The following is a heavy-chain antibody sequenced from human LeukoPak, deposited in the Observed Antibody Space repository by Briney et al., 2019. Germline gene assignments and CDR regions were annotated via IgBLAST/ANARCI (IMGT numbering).Heavy chain of an antibody. V-gene: IGHV1-69*06. CDR3: ASDLAYCGGDCYPGGDY. Sequence: SVKVSCKASGGTFSSYAISWVRQAPGQGLEWMGRIIPIFGTANYAPKFQGRVTNTADKSTSTAYMELSSLRSEHTAVYYCASDLAYCGGDCYPGGDYWGQGTLVTVSS. D-gene: IGHD2-21*02. CDR2: IIPIFGTA. CDR1: GGTFSSYA. J-gene: IGHJ4*02.